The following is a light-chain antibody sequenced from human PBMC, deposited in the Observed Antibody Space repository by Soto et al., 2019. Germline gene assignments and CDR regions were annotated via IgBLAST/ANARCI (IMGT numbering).Light chain of an antibody. Sequence: EIVMAQSPATLSVSPGEIATLSCRASQSVSRKLAWYQQTRGQAPRLLIYGASTRATGVPARFSGSGSGTEFTLTISNLQSEDFAVYHCQQYDKWPRTLGQGTKVDIK. CDR1: QSVSRK. CDR3: QQYDKWPRT. J-gene: IGKJ1*01. V-gene: IGKV3-15*01. CDR2: GAS.